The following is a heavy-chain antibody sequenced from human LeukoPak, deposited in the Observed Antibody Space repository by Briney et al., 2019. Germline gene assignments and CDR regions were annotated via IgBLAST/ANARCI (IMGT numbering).Heavy chain of an antibody. V-gene: IGHV3-73*01. D-gene: IGHD3-10*01. Sequence: GGSLRLSCAASGFTFSGSAMHWVRQASGKGLEWVGRIRSKANSYATAYAASVKGRFTISRDDSKNTAYLQMNSLKTEDTAVYYCTRPGYYGSGSYYYMDVWGKGTTVTVSS. CDR1: GFTFSGSA. CDR2: IRSKANSYAT. J-gene: IGHJ6*03. CDR3: TRPGYYGSGSYYYMDV.